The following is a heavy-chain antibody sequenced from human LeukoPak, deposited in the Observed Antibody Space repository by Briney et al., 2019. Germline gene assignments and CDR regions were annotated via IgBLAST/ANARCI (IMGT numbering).Heavy chain of an antibody. J-gene: IGHJ5*02. CDR2: IHSGDRT. CDR3: ATRGA. Sequence: PGGSLRLSCAASGFSVSSDLMKWVRQAPGKGLECVSMIHSGDRTYYADSVKGRFTISRDKSKNTLHLQMNSLRAEDTAVYYCATRGAWGQGTLVTVSS. CDR1: GFSVSSDL. V-gene: IGHV3-53*01.